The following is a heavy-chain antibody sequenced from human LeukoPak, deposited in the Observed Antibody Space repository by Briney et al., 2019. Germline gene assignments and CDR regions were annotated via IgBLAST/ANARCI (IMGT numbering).Heavy chain of an antibody. V-gene: IGHV3-23*01. CDR2: ITGSGSGA. Sequence: GGSLRLSCAASGFTFSSFAINWVRQAPGKGLEWVSVITGSGSGADYADSVKGRFTISRDNSQNTVHLQMNSLRAEDTAVYYCAKDARVAVADYFDYWGQGTLVTVSS. CDR1: GFTFSSFA. CDR3: AKDARVAVADYFDY. J-gene: IGHJ4*02. D-gene: IGHD6-19*01.